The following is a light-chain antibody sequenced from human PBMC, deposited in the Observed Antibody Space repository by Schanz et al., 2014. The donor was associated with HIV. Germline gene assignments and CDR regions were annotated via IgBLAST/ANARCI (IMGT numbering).Light chain of an antibody. Sequence: QSALTQPPSASGSPGHSVTISCTGTTSDIGAYNYVSWYQLHPGRATKLIIFEVNRRPSGVPNRFSGSKSGNTASLTVSELLAEDEGDYYCSSLAADNTLVFGGGTKLTVL. J-gene: IGLJ2*01. CDR2: EVN. CDR3: SSLAADNTLV. CDR1: TSDIGAYNY. V-gene: IGLV2-8*01.